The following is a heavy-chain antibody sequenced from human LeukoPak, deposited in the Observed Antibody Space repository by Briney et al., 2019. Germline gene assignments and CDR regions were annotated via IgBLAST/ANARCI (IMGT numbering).Heavy chain of an antibody. V-gene: IGHV3-23*01. CDR3: AKGPGGNYLFYYYSYYMDV. CDR2: ISDSGGST. D-gene: IGHD4-11*01. CDR1: GFTFSSYA. Sequence: GGSLRLSCAASGFTFSSYAMSWVRQAPGKGLEWVSEISDSGGSTYYADSVKGRFTISRDNSKNTLYLQMNSLRAEDTAVYYCAKGPGGNYLFYYYSYYMDVWGKGTTVTVSS. J-gene: IGHJ6*03.